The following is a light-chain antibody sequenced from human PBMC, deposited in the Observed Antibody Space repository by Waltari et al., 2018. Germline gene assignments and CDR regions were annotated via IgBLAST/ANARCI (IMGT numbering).Light chain of an antibody. J-gene: IGLJ1*01. CDR2: RDS. CDR3: QVWDSSTYV. Sequence: SYELTQPPSVSVALGPTARITCGGNNIGSKTVHWYQQKPGQAPVLVIYRDSNRPPGIPERFSGSNSGNTATLTISRAQAGDEADYYCQVWDSSTYVFGTGTKVTVL. V-gene: IGLV3-9*01. CDR1: NIGSKT.